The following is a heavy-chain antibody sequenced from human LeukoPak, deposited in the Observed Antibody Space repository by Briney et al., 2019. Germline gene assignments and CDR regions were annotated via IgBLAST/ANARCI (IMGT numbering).Heavy chain of an antibody. CDR1: GGSISSYY. V-gene: IGHV4-59*01. Sequence: PSETLSPTCTVSGGSISSYYWSWIRQPPGKGLEWIGYIYYSGSTNYNPSLKSRVTISVDTSKNQFSLKLSSVTAADTAVYYCARVHPSGREGYYYYVMDVWGQGTTVTVSS. J-gene: IGHJ6*02. CDR2: IYYSGST. D-gene: IGHD1-26*01. CDR3: ARVHPSGREGYYYYVMDV.